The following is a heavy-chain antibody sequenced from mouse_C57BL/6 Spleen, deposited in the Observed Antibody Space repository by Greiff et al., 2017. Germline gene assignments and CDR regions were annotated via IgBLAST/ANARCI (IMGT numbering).Heavy chain of an antibody. V-gene: IGHV1-61*01. CDR3: ARSTVVATNAMDY. J-gene: IGHJ4*01. CDR1: GYTFTSYW. CDR2: IYPSDSET. D-gene: IGHD1-1*01. Sequence: QIHVKQPGAELVRPGSSVKLSCKASGYTFTSYWMDWVKQRPGQGLEWIGNIYPSDSETHYNQKFKDKATLTVDKSSSTAYMQLSSLTSEDSAVYYCARSTVVATNAMDYWGQGTSVTVSS.